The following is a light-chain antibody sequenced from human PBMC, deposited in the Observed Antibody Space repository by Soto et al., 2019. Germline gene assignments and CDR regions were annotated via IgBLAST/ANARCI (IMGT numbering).Light chain of an antibody. CDR3: SSFASSNTWV. CDR1: SIDVGAYNY. Sequence: QSALTQRPSASGSPGQSVTISCTGTSIDVGAYNYVSWYQQHAGKAPKLVIYEVTKRPSGVPDRFSGSKSANTASLTVSGLQAEDEADYYCSSFASSNTWVFGVGTKLTVL. J-gene: IGLJ3*02. CDR2: EVT. V-gene: IGLV2-8*01.